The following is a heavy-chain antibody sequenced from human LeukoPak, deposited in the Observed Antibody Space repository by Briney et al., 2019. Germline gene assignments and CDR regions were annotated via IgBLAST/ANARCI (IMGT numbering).Heavy chain of an antibody. Sequence: PGGSLRLSCAASGFIFSNYAMHWVRQAPGKGLEWVAVTLYDGSNKYNVDSVKGRFTVSRDNAKNSLYLQMSNLRAEDTAVYFCARGGGLDVWGQGATVTVSS. CDR3: ARGGGLDV. CDR2: TLYDGSNK. CDR1: GFIFSNYA. J-gene: IGHJ6*02. V-gene: IGHV3-30*04. D-gene: IGHD3-16*01.